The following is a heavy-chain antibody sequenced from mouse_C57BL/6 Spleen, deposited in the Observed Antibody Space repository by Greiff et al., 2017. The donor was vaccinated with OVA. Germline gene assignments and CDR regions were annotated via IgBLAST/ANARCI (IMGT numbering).Heavy chain of an antibody. CDR1: GFNIKDYY. J-gene: IGHJ2*01. CDR2: IDPEDGET. CDR3: AKGDDSSDY. D-gene: IGHD2-13*01. Sequence: VQLQQSGAELVKPGASVKLSCTASGFNIKDYYMQWVKQRTEQGLEWIGRIDPEDGETKYAPKFQGKATMTADTSYNTGYLQLSSLTSEDTAVYYCAKGDDSSDYWGQGTTLTVSS. V-gene: IGHV14-2*01.